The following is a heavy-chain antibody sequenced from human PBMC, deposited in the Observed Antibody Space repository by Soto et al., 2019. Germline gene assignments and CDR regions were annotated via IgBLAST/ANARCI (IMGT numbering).Heavy chain of an antibody. Sequence: PSETLSLTCAASGYSIRSGYCWGWIRQPPGKGLAWIGNIHHRGTTYYNPSIKSRVTISIDRSKNQFSLKLSSVTAADTAVYYCARAGDTMVRGVIIMNYYGMDVWGQGTTVT. J-gene: IGHJ6*02. CDR3: ARAGDTMVRGVIIMNYYGMDV. CDR2: IHHRGTT. CDR1: GYSIRSGYC. D-gene: IGHD3-10*01. V-gene: IGHV4-38-2*01.